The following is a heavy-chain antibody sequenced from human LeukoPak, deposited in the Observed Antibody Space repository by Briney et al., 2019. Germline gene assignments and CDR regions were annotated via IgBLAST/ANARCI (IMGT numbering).Heavy chain of an antibody. J-gene: IGHJ5*02. Sequence: ASVKVSCKASGYTFTSYGISWVRQAPGQGLEWMGWISAYNGNTNYAQKLQARVTMTTDTSTSTAYMELRSLRSDDTAVYYCARDFPRDYDILTGYYMAGWFDPWGQGTLVTVSS. V-gene: IGHV1-18*01. CDR3: ARDFPRDYDILTGYYMAGWFDP. CDR2: ISAYNGNT. D-gene: IGHD3-9*01. CDR1: GYTFTSYG.